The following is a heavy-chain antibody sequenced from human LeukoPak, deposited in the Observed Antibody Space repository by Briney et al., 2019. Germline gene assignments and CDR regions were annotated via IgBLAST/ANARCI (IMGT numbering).Heavy chain of an antibody. Sequence: SETLSLTCTVSGGSISSGSYYWSWIRQPAGKGLEWIGRIYTSGSTNYNPSLKSRVTMSVDTSKNQFSLKLSSVTAADTAVYYCARAVAGSRRWFDPWGQGTLVTVSS. J-gene: IGHJ5*02. CDR2: IYTSGST. D-gene: IGHD6-19*01. CDR3: ARAVAGSRRWFDP. CDR1: GGSISSGSYY. V-gene: IGHV4-61*02.